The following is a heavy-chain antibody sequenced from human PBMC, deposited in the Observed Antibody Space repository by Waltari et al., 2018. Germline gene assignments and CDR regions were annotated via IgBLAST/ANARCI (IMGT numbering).Heavy chain of an antibody. CDR1: GYRFTSYW. D-gene: IGHD6-13*01. V-gene: IGHV5-51*01. CDR2: IYPGDSDT. Sequence: EVQLVQSGAEVKKPGESLKISCKGSGYRFTSYWIAWVRQMPGKGLGWMGIIYPGDSDTRYSPSFQGQVTISADKSISTAYLQWSSLKASDTAMYYCARRPLGSSSWKGYFDYWGQGTLVTVSS. CDR3: ARRPLGSSSWKGYFDY. J-gene: IGHJ4*02.